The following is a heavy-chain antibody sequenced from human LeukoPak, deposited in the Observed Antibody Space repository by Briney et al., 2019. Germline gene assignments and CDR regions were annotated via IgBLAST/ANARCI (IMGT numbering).Heavy chain of an antibody. CDR1: GFTFDDYA. V-gene: IGHV3-9*03. Sequence: PGRSLRLSCAASGFTFDDYAMHWVRQTPGKGLEWVSGISWNSGSIGYADSVKGRFTISRDNAKNSLYLQMNSLRAEDMALYYCAKAGTSIAAPYYFDYWGQGTLVTVSS. J-gene: IGHJ4*02. D-gene: IGHD6-13*01. CDR3: AKAGTSIAAPYYFDY. CDR2: ISWNSGSI.